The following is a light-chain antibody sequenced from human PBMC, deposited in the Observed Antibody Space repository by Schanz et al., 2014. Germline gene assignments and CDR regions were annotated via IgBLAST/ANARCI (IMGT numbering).Light chain of an antibody. Sequence: EIVLTQSPATLSLSPGERVTLSCGASQSIGTNLAWYQQKPGQAPRLLIYGASSRATGIPARFSGSGSGTEFTLTISSLQSEDFAVYYCQQYGSSPLTFGGGTNVEIK. CDR1: QSIGTN. CDR3: QQYGSSPLT. V-gene: IGKV3-15*01. CDR2: GAS. J-gene: IGKJ4*01.